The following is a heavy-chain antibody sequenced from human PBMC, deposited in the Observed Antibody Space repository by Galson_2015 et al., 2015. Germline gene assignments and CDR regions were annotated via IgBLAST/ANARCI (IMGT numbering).Heavy chain of an antibody. Sequence: SLRLSCAASGFTFSSYGMHWVRQAPGKGLEWVAVIWYDGSNKYYADSVKGRFTISRDNSKNTLYLQMNSLRAEDTAVYYCAREGVATIRVGYYYGMDVWGQGTTVTVSS. V-gene: IGHV3-33*01. CDR3: AREGVATIRVGYYYGMDV. CDR1: GFTFSSYG. CDR2: IWYDGSNK. D-gene: IGHD5-12*01. J-gene: IGHJ6*02.